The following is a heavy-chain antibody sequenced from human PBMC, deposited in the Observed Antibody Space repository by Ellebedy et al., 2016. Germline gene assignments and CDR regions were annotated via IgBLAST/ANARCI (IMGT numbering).Heavy chain of an antibody. CDR1: GFAFRSFT. D-gene: IGHD6-19*01. V-gene: IGHV3-21*01. Sequence: GGSLRLSCAASGFAFRSFTMNWVRQAPGKGLEWVSSISSSSSDIYYADSVKGRFTISRDNSKNTLYLQMNRLRAEDTAVYYCARGNTVPGPEPLDYWGQGTLITVSS. CDR3: ARGNTVPGPEPLDY. CDR2: ISSSSSDI. J-gene: IGHJ4*02.